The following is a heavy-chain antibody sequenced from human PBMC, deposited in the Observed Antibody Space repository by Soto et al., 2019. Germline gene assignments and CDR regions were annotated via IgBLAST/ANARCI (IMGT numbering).Heavy chain of an antibody. Sequence: SETLSLTCTVSGDSVTSDSYFWSWIRQPPGKGLEWIGNSYYSGYYSGSTNHNPSLKSRVTVSVDTSKNQFSLKLSSVTAADTAVYYCARARGSAWAAAGKRYFDYWGQGTLVTVSS. CDR3: ARARGSAWAAAGKRYFDY. CDR2: SYYSGYYSGST. D-gene: IGHD6-13*01. CDR1: GDSVTSDSYF. V-gene: IGHV4-61*01. J-gene: IGHJ4*02.